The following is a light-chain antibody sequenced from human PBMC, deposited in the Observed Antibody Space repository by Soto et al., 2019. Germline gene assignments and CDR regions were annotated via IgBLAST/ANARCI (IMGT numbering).Light chain of an antibody. CDR3: QQYGNSPT. Sequence: EIVLTQSPGTLSLSPGERATLSCRASQSVSAGYFAWYQQKPGQAPRLLVYETSSRTTGIPDRFSGSGSGTDFPLTISRLEPEDFAVYYCQQYGNSPTFGQGTNVEIK. V-gene: IGKV3-20*01. J-gene: IGKJ1*01. CDR2: ETS. CDR1: QSVSAGY.